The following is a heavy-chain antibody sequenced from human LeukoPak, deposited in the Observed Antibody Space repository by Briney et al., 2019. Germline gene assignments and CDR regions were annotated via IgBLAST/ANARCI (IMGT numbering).Heavy chain of an antibody. D-gene: IGHD5-24*01. CDR1: GGSISSYY. CDR3: ARHGRDGHNPDYYGMDV. V-gene: IGHV4-59*01. J-gene: IGHJ6*02. Sequence: SETLSLTCTVSGGSISSYYWSWIRQPPGKGLAWIGYIYYSGSTNYNPSLKSRVTISVDTSKNQFSLKLSSVTAADTAVYYCARHGRDGHNPDYYGMDVWGQGTTVTVSS. CDR2: IYYSGST.